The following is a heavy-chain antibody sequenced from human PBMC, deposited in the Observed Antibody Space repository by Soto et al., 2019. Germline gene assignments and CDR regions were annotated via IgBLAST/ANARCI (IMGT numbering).Heavy chain of an antibody. CDR3: AKGQIPDIVVVPAATDY. Sequence: GGSLRLSCAASGFTFSSYAMSWVRQAPGKGLEWVSAISGSGGSTYYADSVKGRFTISRDNSKNTLYLQMNSLRAEDTAVYYCAKGQIPDIVVVPAATDYWGQGTLVTVSS. V-gene: IGHV3-23*01. J-gene: IGHJ4*02. CDR2: ISGSGGST. D-gene: IGHD2-2*01. CDR1: GFTFSSYA.